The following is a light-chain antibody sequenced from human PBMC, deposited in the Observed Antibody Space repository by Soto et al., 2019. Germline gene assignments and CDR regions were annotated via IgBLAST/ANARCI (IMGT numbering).Light chain of an antibody. CDR2: GVS. CDR1: SSDIGGYDY. Sequence: QSALTQPASVSGSPGQPITISCTGTSSDIGGYDYVSWYQQHAGKAPKLLIYGVSYRPSGVSNRFSGSKSGSTASLTISGLQAEDEADYYCSAYTASSSLGLFGGGTKLTVL. V-gene: IGLV2-14*01. J-gene: IGLJ3*02. CDR3: SAYTASSSLGL.